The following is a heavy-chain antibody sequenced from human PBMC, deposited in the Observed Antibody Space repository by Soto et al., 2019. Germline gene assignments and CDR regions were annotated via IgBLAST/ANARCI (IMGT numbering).Heavy chain of an antibody. V-gene: IGHV3-30*18. CDR1: RFTFSNYG. CDR3: VKGGYHYFDY. CDR2: ISYDGSNK. Sequence: QVPLVESGGGVVQPGRSLRLSCAASRFTFSNYGMHWVRQTPGKGLEWVAVISYDGSNKYYADSVKGRFTISRDNSKNTLYLQMNSLRAEDTAVYYCVKGGYHYFDYWGQGTLVTVSS. D-gene: IGHD5-12*01. J-gene: IGHJ4*02.